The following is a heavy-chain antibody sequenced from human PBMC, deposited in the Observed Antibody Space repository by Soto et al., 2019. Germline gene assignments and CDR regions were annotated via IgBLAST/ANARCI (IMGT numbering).Heavy chain of an antibody. CDR2: IYSGGST. V-gene: IGHV3-66*01. CDR1: GVTVSSNY. Sequence: GGSLRLSCAASGVTVSSNYMSWVRQAPGKGLEWVSVIYSGGSTYYADSVKGRFTISRDNSKNTLYLQMNSLRAEDTAVYYCARGYCSGGSCWSYYYYYMDVWGKGTTVTVSS. J-gene: IGHJ6*03. D-gene: IGHD2-15*01. CDR3: ARGYCSGGSCWSYYYYYMDV.